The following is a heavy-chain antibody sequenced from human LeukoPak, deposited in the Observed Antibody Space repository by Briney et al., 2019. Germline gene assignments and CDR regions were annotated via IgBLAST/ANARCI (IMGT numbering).Heavy chain of an antibody. J-gene: IGHJ4*02. Sequence: PSETLSLTCTVSGASITGDYWTVTRQPPGKGLEYIAYVYYNGDTNYNPSLRSRVTMSVDMSKSQFSLNLRSATAADTAVYFCARYSGGVFDWGQGTLVTVSS. D-gene: IGHD3-16*02. CDR3: ARYSGGVFD. V-gene: IGHV4-59*01. CDR2: VYYNGDT. CDR1: GASITGDY.